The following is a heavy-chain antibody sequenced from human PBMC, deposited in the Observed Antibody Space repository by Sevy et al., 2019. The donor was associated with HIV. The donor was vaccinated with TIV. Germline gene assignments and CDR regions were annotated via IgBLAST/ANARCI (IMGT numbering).Heavy chain of an antibody. CDR1: GFTFSSYG. CDR2: ISYDGSNK. D-gene: IGHD6-13*01. CDR3: AKGSSGIAAAGPAQH. J-gene: IGHJ1*01. V-gene: IGHV3-30*18. Sequence: GGSLRLSCAASGFTFSSYGMHWVRQAPGKGLEWVAVISYDGSNKYYADSVKGRFTISRDNSKNTLYLQMNSLRAEDTAVYYCAKGSSGIAAAGPAQHLGQGTLVTVSS.